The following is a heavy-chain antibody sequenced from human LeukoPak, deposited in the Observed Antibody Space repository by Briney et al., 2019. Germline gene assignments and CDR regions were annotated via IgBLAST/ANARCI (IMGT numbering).Heavy chain of an antibody. V-gene: IGHV3-23*01. CDR2: ISGSGGTT. CDR1: GFTFSDYA. CDR3: ANRPRVAASFQGEDH. J-gene: IGHJ4*02. Sequence: GGSLRLSCAASGFTFSDYAMSWVRQAPGKGLEWVSGISGSGGTTHYADSVKGRFTTSRGNSKNTLYLQMNSLRAEDTAVYYCANRPRVAASFQGEDHWGQGALVTVSS. D-gene: IGHD2-15*01.